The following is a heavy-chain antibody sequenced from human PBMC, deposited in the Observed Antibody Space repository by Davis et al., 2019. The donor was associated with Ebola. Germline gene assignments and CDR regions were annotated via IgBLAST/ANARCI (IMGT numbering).Heavy chain of an antibody. V-gene: IGHV3-23*01. CDR3: SRDNAGSGSYYNVGYYYYGIDV. CDR2: IGGSGGST. D-gene: IGHD3-10*01. Sequence: GGSLRLSCAASGFTFSSYAMSWVRQAPGKGLAWVSAIGGSGGSTYYPASVKGRFTISRDNSKKTLYLQVNSLRAEDTATYYCSRDNAGSGSYYNVGYYYYGIDVWGQGTTVTVSS. CDR1: GFTFSSYA. J-gene: IGHJ6*02.